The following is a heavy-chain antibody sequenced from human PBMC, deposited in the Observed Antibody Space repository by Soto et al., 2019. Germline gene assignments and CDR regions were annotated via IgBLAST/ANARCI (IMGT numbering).Heavy chain of an antibody. Sequence: QVQLVQSGAEVKKPGSSVKVSCKASGGTFSSYTISWVRQAPGQGLEWMGRIIPILGIANYAQKFQGRVTITADKSTSTAYMELSSLGSEDTAVYYCATYYDILTGYYEEYYFDYWGQGTLVTVSS. CDR1: GGTFSSYT. J-gene: IGHJ4*02. CDR3: ATYYDILTGYYEEYYFDY. V-gene: IGHV1-69*02. D-gene: IGHD3-9*01. CDR2: IIPILGIA.